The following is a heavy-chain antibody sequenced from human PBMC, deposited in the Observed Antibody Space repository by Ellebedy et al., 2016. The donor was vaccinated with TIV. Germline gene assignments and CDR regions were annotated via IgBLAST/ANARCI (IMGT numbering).Heavy chain of an antibody. J-gene: IGHJ4*02. CDR3: ARDQLRCGGNCYSVPRYYFDD. CDR1: GFTFSSYG. V-gene: IGHV3-33*08. Sequence: PGGSLRLSCAASGFTFSSYGMHWVRQAPGKGLEWVAVLWYDGSSKYYADSVKGRFTISRDNSTNTLYLQMNSLRAEDTAMYYCARDQLRCGGNCYSVPRYYFDDWGQGTLVTVSS. CDR2: LWYDGSSK. D-gene: IGHD2-21*02.